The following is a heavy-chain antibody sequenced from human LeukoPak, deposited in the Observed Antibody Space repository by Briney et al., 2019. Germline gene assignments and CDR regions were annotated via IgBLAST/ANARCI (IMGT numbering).Heavy chain of an antibody. J-gene: IGHJ4*02. CDR2: ISSSSSYI. CDR3: ARDLGYSYRLDY. CDR1: GFTFSSYS. Sequence: PGGSLRLSCAASGFTFSSYSMNWVRQAPGKGLEWVSSISSSSSYIYYADSVKGRFTISRDNAKNSLYLQMYSLRAEDTAVYYCARDLGYSYRLDYWGQGTLVTVSS. V-gene: IGHV3-21*01. D-gene: IGHD5-18*01.